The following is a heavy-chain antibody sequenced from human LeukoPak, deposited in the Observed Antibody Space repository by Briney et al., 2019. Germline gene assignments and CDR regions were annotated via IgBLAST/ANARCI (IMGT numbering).Heavy chain of an antibody. CDR2: ISTYTGNT. V-gene: IGHV1-18*01. CDR1: GYTFINYG. Sequence: ASVKVPCKASGYTFINYGITWVRQAPGQGLEWMGWISTYTGNTNDAQKFQGRVTMTTDTSTNTAYMELRSLRSDDTAVYYCARVKQWLVRDYYDYWGQGTLVTVSS. D-gene: IGHD6-19*01. CDR3: ARVKQWLVRDYYDY. J-gene: IGHJ4*02.